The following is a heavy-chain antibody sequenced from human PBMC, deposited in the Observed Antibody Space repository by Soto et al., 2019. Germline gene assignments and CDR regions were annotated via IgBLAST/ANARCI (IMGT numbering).Heavy chain of an antibody. V-gene: IGHV4-59*08. D-gene: IGHD3-9*01. CDR2: IYYSGST. J-gene: IGHJ6*02. Sequence: PSETLSLTCTVSGGSISSYYWSWIRQPPGKGLEWIGYIYYSGSTNYNPSLKSRVTISVDTSKNQFSLRLSSVTAADTAVYYCARSKMGYFDWNYYYYGMDVWGQGTTVTVSS. CDR3: ARSKMGYFDWNYYYYGMDV. CDR1: GGSISSYY.